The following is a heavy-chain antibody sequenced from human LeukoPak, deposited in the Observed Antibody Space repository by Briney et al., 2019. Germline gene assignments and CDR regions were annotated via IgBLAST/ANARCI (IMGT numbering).Heavy chain of an antibody. CDR3: ARVKSYYYDTSDKDAFDI. CDR2: INPRGGST. V-gene: IGHV1-46*01. J-gene: IGHJ3*02. CDR1: GYTFTSHF. Sequence: ASVKVSCKASGYTFTSHFMHWVRHAPGQGLEWMGIINPRGGSTSYTQKCQGRVTMTRATSTSTVYMELSSLRSEDTAVYYCARVKSYYYDTSDKDAFDIWGQGTMVTVSS. D-gene: IGHD3-22*01.